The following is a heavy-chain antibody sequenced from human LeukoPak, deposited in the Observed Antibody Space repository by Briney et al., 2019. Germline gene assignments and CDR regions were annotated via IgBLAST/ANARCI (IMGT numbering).Heavy chain of an antibody. CDR1: GGTFSNFA. CDR2: IIPIFGTT. CDR3: ARGDASSTRYHN. J-gene: IGHJ4*02. Sequence: SVKVSCKASGGTFSNFAISWVRQAPGQGLEWMGGIIPIFGTTNYAQKFQGRVTITADESTSTAYMEVTSLRSEDTAVYYCARGDASSTRYHNWGQGTLVTVSS. D-gene: IGHD2-2*01. V-gene: IGHV1-69*13.